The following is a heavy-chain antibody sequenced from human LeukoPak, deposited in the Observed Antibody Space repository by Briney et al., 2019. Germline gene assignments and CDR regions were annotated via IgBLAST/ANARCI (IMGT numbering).Heavy chain of an antibody. Sequence: GGSLRLSCATSGFTFNTHWMHWVPQAPGVGLVWVSRIHSYGSTIYADSVKGRFTISRDNAKNTVYLQMNSLRAEHTAVYYCARGGDWGSYFDYWGQGTLVTVSS. V-gene: IGHV3-74*01. CDR1: GFTFNTHW. D-gene: IGHD7-27*01. CDR2: IHSYGST. CDR3: ARGGDWGSYFDY. J-gene: IGHJ4*02.